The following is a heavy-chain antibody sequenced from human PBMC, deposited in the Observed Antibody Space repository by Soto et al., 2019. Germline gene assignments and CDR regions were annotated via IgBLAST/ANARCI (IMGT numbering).Heavy chain of an antibody. V-gene: IGHV1-2*02. CDR3: ARVGYSGYDRRVVVAASFDY. CDR1: GYTFTGYY. Sequence: GASVKVSCKASGYTFTGYYMHWVRQAPGQGLEWMGWINPNSGGTNYAQKFQGRVTMTRDTSISTAYMELSRLRSDDTAVYYCARVGYSGYDRRVVVAASFDYWGQGTLVPVSS. CDR2: INPNSGGT. D-gene: IGHD5-12*01. J-gene: IGHJ4*02.